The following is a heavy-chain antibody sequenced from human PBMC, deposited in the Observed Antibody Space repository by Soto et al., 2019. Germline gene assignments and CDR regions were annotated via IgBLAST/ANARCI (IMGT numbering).Heavy chain of an antibody. D-gene: IGHD3-22*01. CDR2: IIPIFGTA. CDR3: ARDTSDSSGYYYPRFDY. Sequence: SVKVSCKASGGTFSSYTISWVRQAPGQGLEWMGGIIPIFGTANYAQKFQGRVTITADESTSTAYMELSSLRSEDTAVYYCARDTSDSSGYYYPRFDYWGQGTLVTVSS. CDR1: GGTFSSYT. J-gene: IGHJ4*02. V-gene: IGHV1-69*13.